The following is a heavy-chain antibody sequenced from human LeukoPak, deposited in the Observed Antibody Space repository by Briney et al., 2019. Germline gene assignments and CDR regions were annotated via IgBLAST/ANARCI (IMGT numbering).Heavy chain of an antibody. V-gene: IGHV1-18*01. D-gene: IGHD4-11*01. CDR2: ISTYNGNT. J-gene: IGHJ3*02. CDR1: GYTFTNYG. CDR3: ARDYSNYDAFDI. Sequence: ASVKVSCKASGYTFTNYGINWVRQAPGQGLEWMGWISTYNGNTNYAQKLQGRVTMTTDTSTSTAYMELRSLRSDDTAVYYCARDYSNYDAFDIWGQGTMVTVSS.